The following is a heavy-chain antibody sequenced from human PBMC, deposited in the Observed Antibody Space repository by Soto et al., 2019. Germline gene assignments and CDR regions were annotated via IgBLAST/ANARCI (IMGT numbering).Heavy chain of an antibody. V-gene: IGHV4-34*01. CDR1: GGSFSGYY. Sequence: SETLSLTCAVYGGSFSGYYWSWIRQPPGKGLEWIGEINHSGSTNYNPSLKSRVTISVDTSKNQFSLKLSSVTAADTAVYYCAREERYSSGWYDCYGMDVWGQGTTVTVSS. J-gene: IGHJ6*02. D-gene: IGHD6-19*01. CDR3: AREERYSSGWYDCYGMDV. CDR2: INHSGST.